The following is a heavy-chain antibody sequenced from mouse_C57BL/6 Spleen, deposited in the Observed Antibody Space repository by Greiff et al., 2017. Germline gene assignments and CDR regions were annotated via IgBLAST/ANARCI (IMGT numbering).Heavy chain of an antibody. CDR1: GYTFTSYW. CDR2: IYPSDSET. D-gene: IGHD1-1*02. V-gene: IGHV1-61*01. CDR3: ARRGPGGYY. Sequence: QVQLKQPGAELVRPGSSVKLSCKASGYTFTSYWMDWVKQRPGQGLEWIGNIYPSDSETHYNQKFKDKATLTVDKSSSTASMQLSSLTSEDAAVYCCARRGPGGYYSGQGTTLTVSS. J-gene: IGHJ2*01.